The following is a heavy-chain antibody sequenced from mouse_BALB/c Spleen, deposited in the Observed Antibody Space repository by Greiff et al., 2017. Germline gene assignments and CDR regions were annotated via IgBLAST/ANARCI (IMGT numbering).Heavy chain of an antibody. CDR1: GFTFTDYY. Sequence: EVMLVESGGGLVQPGGSLRLSCATSGFTFTDYYMSWVRQPPGKALEWLGFIRNKANGYTTEYSASVKGRFTISRDNSQSILYLQMNTLRAEDSATYYCARAHQLTGTRAMDYWGQGTSVTVSS. CDR2: IRNKANGYTT. J-gene: IGHJ4*01. CDR3: ARAHQLTGTRAMDY. V-gene: IGHV7-3*02. D-gene: IGHD4-1*01.